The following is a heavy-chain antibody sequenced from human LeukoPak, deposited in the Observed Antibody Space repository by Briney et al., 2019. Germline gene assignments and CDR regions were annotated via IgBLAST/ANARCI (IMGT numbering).Heavy chain of an antibody. V-gene: IGHV3-30*18. Sequence: GRSLRLSCAASGFTFSSYGMHWVRQAPGKGLEWVAVISYDGSNKYYADSVKGRFTISRDNSKNTLYLQMNSLRAEDTAVYYCAKDRLMFVPAGPNYGMDVWGQGTTVIVSS. J-gene: IGHJ6*02. CDR2: ISYDGSNK. CDR1: GFTFSSYG. D-gene: IGHD2-2*01. CDR3: AKDRLMFVPAGPNYGMDV.